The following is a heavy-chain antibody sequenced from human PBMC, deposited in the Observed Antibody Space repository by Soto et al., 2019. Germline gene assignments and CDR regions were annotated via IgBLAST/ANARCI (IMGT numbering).Heavy chain of an antibody. J-gene: IGHJ4*02. CDR3: VRSSIGPRIFMYPFDY. Sequence: SVTLSLSCIVSDGSTSSSFWSWIREPPEKGLEWVGYIHDTETTNYNPSLKSRVTRSVDTSKNQFSLKLSSVTAADTAVYFCVRSSIGPRIFMYPFDYWGLGTRVTVCS. V-gene: IGHV4-4*08. D-gene: IGHD6-6*01. CDR2: IHDTETT. CDR1: DGSTSSSF.